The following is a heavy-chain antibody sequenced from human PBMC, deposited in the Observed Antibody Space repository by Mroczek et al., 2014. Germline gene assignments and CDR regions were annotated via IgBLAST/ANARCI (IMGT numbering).Heavy chain of an antibody. CDR2: IYYSGST. CDR1: GGSISSYY. D-gene: IGHD3-3*01. V-gene: IGHV4-59*01. Sequence: QVQLQESGPGLVKPSETLSLTCTVSGGSISSYYWSWIRQPPGKGLEWIGYIYYSGSTNYNPSLKSRVTISVDTSKNQFSLKLSSVTAADTAVYYCARDRHLVFWYFDLWGRGTLVTVSS. CDR3: ARDRHLVFWYFDL. J-gene: IGHJ2*01.